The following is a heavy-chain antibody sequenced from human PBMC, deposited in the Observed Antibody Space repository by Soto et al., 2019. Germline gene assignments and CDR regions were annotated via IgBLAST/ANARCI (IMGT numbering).Heavy chain of an antibody. CDR1: GGSITSYNW. J-gene: IGHJ3*02. CDR2: IFHSGST. CDR3: ARSYDTCASSGGDGFDI. V-gene: IGHV4-4*02. Sequence: PSETLSLTCAVSGGSITSYNWWSWVRQPPGKGLEWIAEIFHSGSTNSNPSLKSRVTISADKSKNEFSLNLSSLTAADTAVYYFARSYDTCASSGGDGFDIWGQGTLVTVSS. D-gene: IGHD3-16*01.